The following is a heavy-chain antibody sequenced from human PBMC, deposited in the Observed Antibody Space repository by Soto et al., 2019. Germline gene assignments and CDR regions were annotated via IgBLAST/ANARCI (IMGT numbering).Heavy chain of an antibody. CDR3: ATLVGGVKATGATGNWFDP. V-gene: IGHV3-30*03. CDR1: GFMFSSYG. J-gene: IGHJ5*02. CDR2: ISHDGINN. Sequence: GGSLRLSCAASGFMFSSYGMHWIRLAPGKGLEWVAVISHDGINNYYGDSVKDRCTVFRDNSNNTMFLQIDSLRPEDTAVYYCATLVGGVKATGATGNWFDPWGQGTLVTVSS. D-gene: IGHD3-3*01.